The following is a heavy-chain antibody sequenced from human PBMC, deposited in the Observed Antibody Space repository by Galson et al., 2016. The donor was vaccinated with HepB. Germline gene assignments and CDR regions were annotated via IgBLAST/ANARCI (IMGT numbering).Heavy chain of an antibody. CDR1: GFTFSSYA. D-gene: IGHD2-2*02. V-gene: IGHV3-23*01. J-gene: IGHJ4*02. CDR2: ISANGGST. CDR3: AKGPVPAAVPPYHEY. Sequence: LRLSCAASGFTFSSYAMNWVRQAPGKGLEWVSAISANGGSTNYADSVKGRFTISRDNSKNTLYLQMNSLRAEDTALYYCAKGPVPAAVPPYHEYWGQGTLVTVSS.